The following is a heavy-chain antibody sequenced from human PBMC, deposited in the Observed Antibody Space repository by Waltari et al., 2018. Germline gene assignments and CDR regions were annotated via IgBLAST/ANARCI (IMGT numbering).Heavy chain of an antibody. CDR1: GYTFTSYG. J-gene: IGHJ4*02. V-gene: IGHV1-18*01. Sequence: QVQLVQSGAEVKKPGASVKVSCKASGYTFTSYGISWVRQAPGPGLEWMGWISAYNGNTNYAQKLQGRVTMTTDTSTSTAYMELRSLRSDDTAVYYCARDPTSSYSGSPIPFDYWGQGTLVTVSS. CDR2: ISAYNGNT. CDR3: ARDPTSSYSGSPIPFDY. D-gene: IGHD1-26*01.